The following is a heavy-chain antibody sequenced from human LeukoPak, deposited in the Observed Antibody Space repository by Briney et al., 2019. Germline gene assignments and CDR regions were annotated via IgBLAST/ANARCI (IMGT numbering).Heavy chain of an antibody. D-gene: IGHD3-22*01. CDR3: ARENAQGMFYYDSSSYFY. Sequence: ASVKVSCKASGYTFTSFPINWVRQAPGQGLEWMGWISAYNGNTNYAQKLQGRVTMTTDTSTNTAYMELRSLRSDDTAVYYCARENAQGMFYYDSSSYFYWGQGTLVTVSS. CDR1: GYTFTSFP. J-gene: IGHJ4*02. V-gene: IGHV1-18*01. CDR2: ISAYNGNT.